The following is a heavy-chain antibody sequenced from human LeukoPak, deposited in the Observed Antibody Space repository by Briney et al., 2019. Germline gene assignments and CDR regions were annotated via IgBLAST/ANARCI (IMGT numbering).Heavy chain of an antibody. V-gene: IGHV4-39*01. CDR1: GGSISSSSYY. CDR2: IYYSGST. CDR3: ARRAASSSWEYFDY. Sequence: PSETLSLTCTVSGGSISSSSYYWGWIRQPPGKGLEWIGSIYYSGSTYYNPSLKSRVTISVDTSKNQFSLKLSSVSAADTAVYYCARRAASSSWEYFDYWGQGTLVTVSS. J-gene: IGHJ4*02. D-gene: IGHD6-13*01.